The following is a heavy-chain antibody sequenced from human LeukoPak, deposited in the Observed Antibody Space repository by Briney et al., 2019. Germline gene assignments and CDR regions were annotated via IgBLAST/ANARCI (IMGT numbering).Heavy chain of an antibody. CDR3: WRAATHYCSGGSCYPDAFDI. Sequence: PSETLSLTCTVSGDSISYHYWSWIRQPAGKGLEWIGRIYTSGSTNYNPSLKSRVTISVDTSKNQFSLKLSSVTAADTAVYYCWRAATHYCSGGSCYPDAFDIWGQGTMVTVSS. J-gene: IGHJ3*02. D-gene: IGHD2-15*01. CDR1: GDSISYHY. CDR2: IYTSGST. V-gene: IGHV4-4*07.